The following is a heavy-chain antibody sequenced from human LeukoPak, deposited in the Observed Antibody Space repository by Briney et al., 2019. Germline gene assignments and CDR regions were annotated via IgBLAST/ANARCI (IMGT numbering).Heavy chain of an antibody. CDR1: GFTFSSYG. CDR2: ISYDGSNK. V-gene: IGHV3-30*18. J-gene: IGHJ4*02. CDR3: AKSLGPLGYCSSTSCHYYDY. Sequence: GGSLRLSCAASGFTFSSYGMHWVRQAPGKGLEWVAVISYDGSNKYCADSVKGRFTISRDNSKNTLYLQMNSLRAEDTAVYYCAKSLGPLGYCSSTSCHYYDYWGQGTLVTVSS. D-gene: IGHD2-2*01.